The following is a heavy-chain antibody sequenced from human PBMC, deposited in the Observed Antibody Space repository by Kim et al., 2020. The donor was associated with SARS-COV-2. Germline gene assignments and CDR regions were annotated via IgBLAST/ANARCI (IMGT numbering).Heavy chain of an antibody. V-gene: IGHV3-66*02. CDR1: GFTVSSNY. J-gene: IGHJ2*01. Sequence: GGSLRLSCAASGFTVSSNYMSWVRQAPGKGLEWVSVIYSGGSTYYADSVKGRFTISRDNSKNTLYLKMNSLRAEDTAVYYCASGSGYYYLVGWYFDLWGRGTLVTVSS. CDR2: IYSGGST. D-gene: IGHD3-22*01. CDR3: ASGSGYYYLVGWYFDL.